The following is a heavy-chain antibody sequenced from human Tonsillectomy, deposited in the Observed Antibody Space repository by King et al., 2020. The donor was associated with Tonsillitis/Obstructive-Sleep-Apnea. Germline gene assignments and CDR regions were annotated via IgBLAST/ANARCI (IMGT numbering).Heavy chain of an antibody. Sequence: QLVQSGGGLVQPGGSLRLSCAASGFTFSSYAMSWVRQAPGKGLEWVSVISGSGVSTYYADSVKGRFTISRDNSKNTLYLQMNSLRAVDTAVYYCAKARSSSSYYCAMDVWGQGTTVTVSS. D-gene: IGHD6-13*01. CDR3: AKARSSSSYYCAMDV. CDR2: ISGSGVST. V-gene: IGHV3-23*04. CDR1: GFTFSSYA. J-gene: IGHJ6*02.